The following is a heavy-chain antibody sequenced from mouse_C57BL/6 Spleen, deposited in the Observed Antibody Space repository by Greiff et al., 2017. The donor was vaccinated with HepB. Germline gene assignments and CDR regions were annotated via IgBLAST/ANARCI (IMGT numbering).Heavy chain of an antibody. V-gene: IGHV5-9*01. CDR2: ISGGGGNT. J-gene: IGHJ3*01. D-gene: IGHD2-3*01. CDR3: ARHLYDGYSWFAY. CDR1: GFTFSSYT. Sequence: DVMLVESGGGLVKPGGSLKLSCAASGFTFSSYTMSWVRQTPEKRLEWVATISGGGGNTYYPDSVKGRFTISRDNAKNTLYLQMSSLRSEDTALYYCARHLYDGYSWFAYWGQGTLVTVSA.